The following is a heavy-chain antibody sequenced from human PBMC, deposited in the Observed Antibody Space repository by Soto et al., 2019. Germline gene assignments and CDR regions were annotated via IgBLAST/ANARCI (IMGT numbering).Heavy chain of an antibody. J-gene: IGHJ4*02. CDR2: ISASSTYT. Sequence: QVQLVESGGGLVKPGGSLKLSCEASRFRFSDYYMSWIRQAPGKGLEWISYISASSTYTNYADSVKGRFTISRDNAKNSLYLHMNSLRPEDTAVYYCAGGNSYRNTGHFDYWGQGTRLTVAS. CDR3: AGGNSYRNTGHFDY. D-gene: IGHD5-18*01. V-gene: IGHV3-11*06. CDR1: RFRFSDYY.